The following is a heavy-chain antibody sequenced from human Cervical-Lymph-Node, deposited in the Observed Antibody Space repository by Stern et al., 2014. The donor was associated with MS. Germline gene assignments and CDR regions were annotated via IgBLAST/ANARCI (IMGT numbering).Heavy chain of an antibody. J-gene: IGHJ4*02. CDR2: IYPYASDP. CDR1: GYSFAIYY. CDR3: ARHVQGFDY. V-gene: IGHV5-51*01. Sequence: DVQLVQSGAEVKKPGESLKISCKLSGYSFAIYYIAWVRQMPGKVLEWMGVIYPYASDPPYSPSFQGQVTISADKSIATAYLQWSSLRASDTAMYYCARHVQGFDYWGQGTLVTVSS.